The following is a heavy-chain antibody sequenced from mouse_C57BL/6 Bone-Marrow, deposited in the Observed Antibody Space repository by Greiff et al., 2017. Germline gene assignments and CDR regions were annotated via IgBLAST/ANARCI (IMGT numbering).Heavy chain of an antibody. D-gene: IGHD1-1*01. CDR3: TGFYYYGSSPAY. V-gene: IGHV6-3*01. CDR1: GFTFSNYW. CDR2: IRLKSDNYAT. J-gene: IGHJ3*01. Sequence: EVHLVESGGGLVQPGGSMKLSCVASGFTFSNYWMNWVRQSPEKGLEWVAQIRLKSDNYATHYAESVKGRFTISRDDSQSSVYLQMNNLRAEDTGIYYCTGFYYYGSSPAYWGQGTLVTVSA.